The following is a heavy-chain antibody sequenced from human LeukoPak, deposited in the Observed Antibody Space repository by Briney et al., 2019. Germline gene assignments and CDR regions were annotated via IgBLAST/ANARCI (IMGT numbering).Heavy chain of an antibody. D-gene: IGHD1-26*01. J-gene: IGHJ6*02. Sequence: GGSLRLSCAASGFNFNYVWMDWVRQAPGKGLEWVGRIRTNIEGETTDYAAPVKGRFTISRDDPKTTMYLHMNSLKTEDSAVYFCTTERNWELLRPYGLDIWGQGTTVTVSS. CDR2: IRTNIEGETT. CDR3: TTERNWELLRPYGLDI. V-gene: IGHV3-15*01. CDR1: GFNFNYVW.